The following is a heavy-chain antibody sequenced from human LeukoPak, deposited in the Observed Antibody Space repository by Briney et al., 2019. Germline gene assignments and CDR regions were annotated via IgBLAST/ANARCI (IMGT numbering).Heavy chain of an antibody. CDR1: GFTFSSYS. CDR3: VTTWGAHYWYFDL. J-gene: IGHJ2*01. V-gene: IGHV3-21*01. D-gene: IGHD1-26*01. Sequence: MSGGSLRLSCAASGFTFSSYSMSWVRQAPGKGLEWVSSISSSSSYIYYADSVKGRFTISRDNAKNSLDLQMNSLRAEDTAVYYCVTTWGAHYWYFDLWGRGALVTVSS. CDR2: ISSSSSYI.